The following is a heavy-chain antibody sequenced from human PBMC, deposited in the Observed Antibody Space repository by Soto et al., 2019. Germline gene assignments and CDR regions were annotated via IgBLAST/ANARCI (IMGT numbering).Heavy chain of an antibody. CDR3: ARLPRRYSGWLLEQPGAYGMDV. CDR2: IYPGDSDT. CDR1: GYRFAGHG. D-gene: IGHD3-9*01. Sequence: GELKKNCWRGAGYRFAGHGIGWVRQKTGKGLEWMGIIYPGDSDTRYSPSFQGQVTISSDKSISTAYLQWSSLKASDTAMYYCARLPRRYSGWLLEQPGAYGMDVWGQGTTVTVPS. J-gene: IGHJ6*02. V-gene: IGHV5-51*01.